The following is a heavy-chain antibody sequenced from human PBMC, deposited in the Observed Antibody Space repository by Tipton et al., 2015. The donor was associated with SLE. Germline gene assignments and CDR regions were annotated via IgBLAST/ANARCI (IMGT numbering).Heavy chain of an antibody. D-gene: IGHD3-9*01. Sequence: SLRLSCAASGFPFSNHWMHWVRQVSGKAPVWVSQINSDGTVTGHADSVKGRFTISRDNSKNTLYLQMNSLGVDDSGVYYCSAWFNYWGRGTTVTVSS. CDR1: GFPFSNHW. CDR2: INSDGTVT. J-gene: IGHJ4*02. CDR3: SAWFNY. V-gene: IGHV3-74*01.